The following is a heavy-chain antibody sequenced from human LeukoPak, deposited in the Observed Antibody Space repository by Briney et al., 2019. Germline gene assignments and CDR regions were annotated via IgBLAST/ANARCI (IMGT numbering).Heavy chain of an antibody. V-gene: IGHV4-59*08. CDR1: GGSISNYY. CDR2: IYYSGST. CDR3: ARHWSGSGDYYPFDY. J-gene: IGHJ4*02. D-gene: IGHD3-10*01. Sequence: SETLSLTCTVSGGSISNYYWSWSRQPPGKGLEWIGYIYYSGSTNYNPSLESRVTIPVDTSKNQVSLKLSSVTAADTAVYYCARHWSGSGDYYPFDYWGQGTLVTVSS.